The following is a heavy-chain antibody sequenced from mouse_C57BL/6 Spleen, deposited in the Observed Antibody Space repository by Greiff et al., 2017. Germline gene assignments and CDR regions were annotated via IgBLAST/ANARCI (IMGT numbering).Heavy chain of an antibody. Sequence: QVQLQQPGAELVKPGASVKMSCKASGYTFTSYWITWVKPSPDQGLEWIGAIYPGSGSTNYHEKFKSQSTLTVDTASSTAYMQLSSLTSEDSAVYYCARSYGNYGYAMDDWGQGTSVTVSS. D-gene: IGHD2-1*01. CDR3: ARSYGNYGYAMDD. CDR1: GYTFTSYW. CDR2: IYPGSGST. J-gene: IGHJ4*01. V-gene: IGHV1-55*01.